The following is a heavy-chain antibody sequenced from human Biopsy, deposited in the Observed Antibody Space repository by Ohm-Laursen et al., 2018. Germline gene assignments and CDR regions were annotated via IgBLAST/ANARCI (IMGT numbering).Heavy chain of an antibody. CDR3: ARLGSGDYFPTFFDF. CDR2: IYYSVMT. V-gene: IGHV4-59*02. CDR1: GDSVTKYY. J-gene: IGHJ4*02. D-gene: IGHD5-12*01. Sequence: SETLSLTCSVSGDSVTKYYRSWIRQPPGKGLEWIGHIYYSVMTNYNPSLQSRVSISVDTSRNQVSLTLSSVTAADTAVYYCARLGSGDYFPTFFDFWGQGALVTVSS.